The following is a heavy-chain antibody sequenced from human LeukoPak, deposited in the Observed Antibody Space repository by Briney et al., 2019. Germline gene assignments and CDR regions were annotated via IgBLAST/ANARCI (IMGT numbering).Heavy chain of an antibody. J-gene: IGHJ4*02. D-gene: IGHD4-23*01. CDR2: ISYDGSNK. CDR3: ARVDGGTHY. Sequence: GGSLRLSCAASGFTFSSYAMHWVRQAPGKGLEWVAVISYDGSNKYYADSVKGRLTISRDNSKNTLYLQMNSLRAEDTAVYYCARVDGGTHYWGQGTLVTVSS. V-gene: IGHV3-30-3*01. CDR1: GFTFSSYA.